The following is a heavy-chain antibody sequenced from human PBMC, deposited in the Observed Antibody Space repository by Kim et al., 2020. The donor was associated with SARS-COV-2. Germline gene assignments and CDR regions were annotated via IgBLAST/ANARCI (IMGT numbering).Heavy chain of an antibody. CDR2: ST. Sequence: STNYNPSLKSRVTISVATSKNQFSLKLSSVTAADTAVYYCARGSIDAFDIWGQGTMVTVSS. V-gene: IGHV4-34*01. CDR3: ARGSIDAFDI. J-gene: IGHJ3*02.